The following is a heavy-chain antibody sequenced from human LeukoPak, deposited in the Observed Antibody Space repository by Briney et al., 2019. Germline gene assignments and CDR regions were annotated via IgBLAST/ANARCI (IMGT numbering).Heavy chain of an antibody. V-gene: IGHV3-49*04. J-gene: IGHJ4*02. CDR2: IRSKGYGGTI. Sequence: PGRSLRLSCTASGFTFGDYGISWVPQAPGKGLEWVGFIRSKGYGGTIEYDASVRGRFTISRHDSYNIAYLQMYSLKTEDTAVYYCSRGSTVRGAKYYFDYWGQGTLVTVSS. CDR1: GFTFGDYG. D-gene: IGHD3-10*01. CDR3: SRGSTVRGAKYYFDY.